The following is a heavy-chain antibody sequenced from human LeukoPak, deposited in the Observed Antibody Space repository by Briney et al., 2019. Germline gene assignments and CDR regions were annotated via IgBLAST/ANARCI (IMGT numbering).Heavy chain of an antibody. CDR3: ARDYRRDYYGSGSYYNPHY. J-gene: IGHJ4*02. CDR1: GFTFSSYS. CDR2: ISSSSSYK. Sequence: PGGSLRLSCAASGFTFSSYSMNWVRQAPGKGLEWVSSISSSSSYKYYADSVKGRFTISRDNAKNSLYLQMNSLRAEDTAVYYCARDYRRDYYGSGSYYNPHYWGQGTLVTVSS. D-gene: IGHD3-10*01. V-gene: IGHV3-21*01.